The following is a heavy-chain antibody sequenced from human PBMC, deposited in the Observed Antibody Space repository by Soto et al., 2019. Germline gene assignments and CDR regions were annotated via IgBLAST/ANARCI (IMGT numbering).Heavy chain of an antibody. CDR2: INPSGGST. Sequence: QVQLVQSGAEVKKPGASVKVSCKASGYTFTSYYMHWVRQAPGQGLEWMGIINPSGGSTSYAQKLQGRVTMPRDTSTSTGYMELSSLRSDDTAVYYLARGVAVGGAGQGNWFDPWGQGTLVTVSS. CDR1: GYTFTSYY. J-gene: IGHJ5*02. D-gene: IGHD6-19*01. CDR3: ARGVAVGGAGQGNWFDP. V-gene: IGHV1-46*04.